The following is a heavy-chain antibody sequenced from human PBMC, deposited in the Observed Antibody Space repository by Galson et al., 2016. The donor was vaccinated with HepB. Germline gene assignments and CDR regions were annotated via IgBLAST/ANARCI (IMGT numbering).Heavy chain of an antibody. CDR2: IYNDGRT. CDR3: ARLYYDILTGYSAEAY. V-gene: IGHV3-53*01. CDR1: GFTVSSNY. Sequence: SLRLSCAASGFTVSSNYMSWVRQAPGKGLEWVSVIYNDGRTFYADSVKGRFTISRDNSKNTLYLQMNSLRAEDTAVYYCARLYYDILTGYSAEAYWGQGTLVTVSS. D-gene: IGHD3-9*01. J-gene: IGHJ4*02.